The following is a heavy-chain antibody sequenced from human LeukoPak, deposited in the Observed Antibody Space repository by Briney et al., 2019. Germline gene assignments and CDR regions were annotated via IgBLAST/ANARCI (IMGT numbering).Heavy chain of an antibody. CDR3: ASSSRPYGTGTYSYDY. Sequence: PGESLKISCKGSGYSFTTYWIGWVRQMPGKGLERMGVIYPGDSDTRYSPSFQGQVTISADKSISTAYLQWSRLKSSDTAMYYCASSSRPYGTGTYSYDYWGQGTLVTVSS. J-gene: IGHJ4*02. D-gene: IGHD3-10*01. V-gene: IGHV5-51*01. CDR1: GYSFTTYW. CDR2: IYPGDSDT.